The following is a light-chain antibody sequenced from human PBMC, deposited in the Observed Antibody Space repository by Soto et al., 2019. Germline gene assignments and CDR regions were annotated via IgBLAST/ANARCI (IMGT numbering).Light chain of an antibody. V-gene: IGLV2-8*01. CDR2: EVN. CDR3: TSHAGTINFPYI. J-gene: IGLJ1*01. CDR1: SSDVGAYNY. Sequence: QSALTQPPSASGSPGQSVTISCTGTSSDVGAYNYVSWYQHHPGKAPKLLVYEVNKRPSCVPDRFSGSKSGNTASLTVSGLQAEDEADYYCTSHAGTINFPYIFGTGTKLTVL.